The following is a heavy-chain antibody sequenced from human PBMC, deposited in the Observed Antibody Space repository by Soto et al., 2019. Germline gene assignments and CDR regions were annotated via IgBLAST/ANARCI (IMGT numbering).Heavy chain of an antibody. D-gene: IGHD7-27*01. V-gene: IGHV4-59*01. CDR1: GGSISNYY. CDR3: ASKLELGY. Sequence: PSETLSLTCTVSGGSISNYYWSWIRQPPGKGLEWIGYIYYRGSTNYNPSLKSRVTISVDTSKNQFSLKLSSVTAADTAVYYCASKLELGYWGQGTLVTVSS. J-gene: IGHJ4*02. CDR2: IYYRGST.